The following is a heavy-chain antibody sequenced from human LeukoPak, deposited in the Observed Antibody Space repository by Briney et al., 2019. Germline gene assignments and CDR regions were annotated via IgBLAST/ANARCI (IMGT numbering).Heavy chain of an antibody. CDR1: GFSFSSYA. CDR3: AKAYTSGWPYYFDY. J-gene: IGHJ4*02. CDR2: ISGSGGTT. D-gene: IGHD6-19*01. Sequence: GGSLRLSCAASGFSFSSYAMTWVRQAPGMGLEWVSLISGSGGTTYCADSVKGRFTISRDSSKHTLFLQMNSLRAEDTAIYYCAKAYTSGWPYYFDYWGQGTLVTVSS. V-gene: IGHV3-23*01.